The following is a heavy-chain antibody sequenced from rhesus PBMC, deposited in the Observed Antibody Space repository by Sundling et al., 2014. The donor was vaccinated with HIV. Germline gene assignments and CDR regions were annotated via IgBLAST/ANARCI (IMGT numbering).Heavy chain of an antibody. Sequence: QLQLQESGPGLVKPSETLSLTCAVSGGSISSNYWSWIRQPPGKGLEWIGRISGSGGNTDYNPSLKSRVTLSVDTSNKQLSLKLSSVTAADTAVYYCARTGPWTGFYSFDFWGQGVLVTVSS. V-gene: IGHV4-173*01. CDR1: GGSISSNY. D-gene: IGHD3-3*01. CDR3: ARTGPWTGFYSFDF. CDR2: ISGSGGNT. J-gene: IGHJ4*01.